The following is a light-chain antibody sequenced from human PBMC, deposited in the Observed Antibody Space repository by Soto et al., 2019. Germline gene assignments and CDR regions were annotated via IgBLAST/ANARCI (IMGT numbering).Light chain of an antibody. V-gene: IGKV1-5*03. J-gene: IGKJ2*01. CDR2: KAS. Sequence: DSQMTQSPSTLSTSVGDRVTITCRASQSISSWLAWYQQKPGKAPNLLIYKASNLQSGVPSRFSGSGSGTEFTLTISSLQPDDFATYYCQQYKSYPYTFGQGTKLEIK. CDR1: QSISSW. CDR3: QQYKSYPYT.